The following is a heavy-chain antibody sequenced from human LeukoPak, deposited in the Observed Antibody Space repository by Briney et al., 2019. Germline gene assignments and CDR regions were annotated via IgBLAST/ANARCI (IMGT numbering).Heavy chain of an antibody. CDR1: GYTFTGYY. CDR2: INPNSGGT. Sequence: ASVKVSCKASGYTFTGYYMHWVRQAPGQGLEWMGWINPNSGGTNYAQKFQGRDTMTRDTSISTAYMELSRLRSDDTAVYYCARDFCTNGVCSTAFDYWGQGTLVTVSS. V-gene: IGHV1-2*02. CDR3: ARDFCTNGVCSTAFDY. D-gene: IGHD2-8*01. J-gene: IGHJ4*02.